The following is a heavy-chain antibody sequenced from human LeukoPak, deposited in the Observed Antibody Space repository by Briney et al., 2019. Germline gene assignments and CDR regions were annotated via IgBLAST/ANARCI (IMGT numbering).Heavy chain of an antibody. Sequence: GGSLRLSCAASGFTFSNYAMSWVRQAPGKGLEWVSATTGGGSGIYYADSMKSRFTISRDNSKNTLYLQINSLRAEDTAVYYCAKWGDYDVLTGYYVSDYWGQGTLVTVSS. CDR3: AKWGDYDVLTGYYVSDY. J-gene: IGHJ4*02. CDR1: GFTFSNYA. CDR2: TTGGGSGI. D-gene: IGHD3-9*01. V-gene: IGHV3-23*01.